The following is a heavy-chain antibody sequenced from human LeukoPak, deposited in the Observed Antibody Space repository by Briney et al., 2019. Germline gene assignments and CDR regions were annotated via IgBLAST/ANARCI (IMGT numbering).Heavy chain of an antibody. CDR3: ARTLPVTDYYGSGPYGMDV. J-gene: IGHJ6*02. D-gene: IGHD3-10*01. CDR2: INPNSGGT. V-gene: IGHV1-2*02. Sequence: ASVKVSCKASGYTFTVYYMHWVRQAPGQGLEWMGWINPNSGGTNYAQKFQGRVTMTRDTSISTAYMELSRLRSDDTAVYYCARTLPVTDYYGSGPYGMDVWGQGTTVTVSS. CDR1: GYTFTVYY.